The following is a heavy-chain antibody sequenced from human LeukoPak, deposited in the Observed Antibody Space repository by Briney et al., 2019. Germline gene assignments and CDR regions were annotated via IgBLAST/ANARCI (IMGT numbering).Heavy chain of an antibody. CDR3: ARRRQLAFDY. V-gene: IGHV1-46*01. Sequence: ASVKVSCKASGYTFTSYAINWVRQAPGQGLEWMGIINPSGGSTSYAQKFQGRVTMTRDTSTSTVYMELSSLRSEDTAVYYCARRRQLAFDYWGQGTLVTVSS. D-gene: IGHD5-18*01. CDR1: GYTFTSYA. CDR2: INPSGGST. J-gene: IGHJ4*02.